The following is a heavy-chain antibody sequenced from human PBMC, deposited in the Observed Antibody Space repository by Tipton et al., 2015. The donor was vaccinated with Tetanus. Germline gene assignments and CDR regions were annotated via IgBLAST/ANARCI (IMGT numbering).Heavy chain of an antibody. CDR3: ARDYFGSGSYYFYDF. V-gene: IGHV1-3*01. CDR1: GYTFTNYG. Sequence: QSGAEVKKPGASVKVSCKASGYTFTNYGINWVRQAPGQSLEWMGWINPGNGNVKTAEKFQGRLTITRDASANTVYMELSSLRSEDTSVYFCARDYFGSGSYYFYDFWGQGTLVTVSS. CDR2: INPGNGNV. J-gene: IGHJ4*02. D-gene: IGHD3-10*01.